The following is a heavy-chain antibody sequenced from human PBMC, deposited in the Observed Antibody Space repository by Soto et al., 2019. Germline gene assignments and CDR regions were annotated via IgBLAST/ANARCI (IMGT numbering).Heavy chain of an antibody. CDR2: IIPVVSIT. CDR1: GGTLSKYT. CDR3: ARRGLERRGGHLDS. Sequence: QVQLVQSGAEVKKPGSSVKVSCKASGGTLSKYTFSWVRQAPGQGPDWMGRIIPVVSITNYAQKYHDRMTITADKTTKTVYMELNSLRSGDTAVYYCARRGLERRGGHLDSWGQGTLVTVSS. D-gene: IGHD1-1*01. V-gene: IGHV1-69*02. J-gene: IGHJ4*02.